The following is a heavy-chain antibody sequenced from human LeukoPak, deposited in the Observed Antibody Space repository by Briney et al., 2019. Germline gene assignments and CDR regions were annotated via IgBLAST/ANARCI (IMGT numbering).Heavy chain of an antibody. V-gene: IGHV3-53*01. J-gene: IGHJ4*02. CDR3: ARGPSTWGLYYFDY. CDR1: GFTVSSNY. Sequence: GGSLRLSCAASGFTVSSNYMSWVRQAPGKGLEWVSVIYSGGSTYYADSVKGRFTISRDNSKNTLYLQMNSLRAEDTAVYYCARGPSTWGLYYFDYWGQGTLVTVSS. CDR2: IYSGGST. D-gene: IGHD2-21*02.